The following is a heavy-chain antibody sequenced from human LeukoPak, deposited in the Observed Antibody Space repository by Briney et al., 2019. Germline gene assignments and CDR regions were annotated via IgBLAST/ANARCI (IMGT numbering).Heavy chain of an antibody. CDR2: IYYGGSP. J-gene: IGHJ6*02. D-gene: IGHD1-14*01. CDR1: GASIGSYY. V-gene: IGHV4-59*01. Sequence: SETLSLTCIVSGASIGSYYWNWIRQSPGKGLEWIGNIYYGGSPNYSPSLRSRVTISLDGSKKQVSLKLRSVSGADTATYYCAGMWTSPTYGMAAWGQGTAVTVSS. CDR3: AGMWTSPTYGMAA.